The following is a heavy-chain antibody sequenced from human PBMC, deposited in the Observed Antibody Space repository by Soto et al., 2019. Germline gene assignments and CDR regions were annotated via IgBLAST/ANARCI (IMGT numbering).Heavy chain of an antibody. CDR1: GYTFTSYG. Sequence: ASVKVSCKASGYTFTSYGISWVRQAPGQGLEWMGWISAYNGNTNYAQKLQGRVTMTTDTSTSTAYMELRSLRSDDTAVYYCARLSITIFGVVIHPLFDPWGQGTLVTVSS. V-gene: IGHV1-18*01. J-gene: IGHJ5*02. D-gene: IGHD3-3*01. CDR2: ISAYNGNT. CDR3: ARLSITIFGVVIHPLFDP.